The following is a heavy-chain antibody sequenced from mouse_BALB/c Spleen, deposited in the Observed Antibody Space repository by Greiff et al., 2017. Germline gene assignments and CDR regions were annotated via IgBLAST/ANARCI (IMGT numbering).Heavy chain of an antibody. CDR2: IDPANGNT. Sequence: VQLQQSGAELVKPGASVKLSCTASGFNIKDTYMHWVKQRPEQGLEWIGRIDPANGNTNYDPKFQGKATITADTSSNTAYLQLSSLTSEDTAVYYCARGDDYDYWGQGTTLTVSS. J-gene: IGHJ2*01. V-gene: IGHV14-3*02. CDR1: GFNIKDTY. CDR3: ARGDDYDY. D-gene: IGHD2-4*01.